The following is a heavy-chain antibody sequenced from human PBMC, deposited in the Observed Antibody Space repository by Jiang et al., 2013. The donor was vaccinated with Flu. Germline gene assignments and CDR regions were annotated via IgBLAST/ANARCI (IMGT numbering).Heavy chain of an antibody. CDR3: ARDREVERLYDGFEM. D-gene: IGHD1-26*01. CDR1: GFTFSRYG. CDR2: ISYDGVNI. Sequence: GGGVVQPGKSLRLSCQTSGFTFSRYGMHWVRQAPGKGLEWVSFISYDGVNIYYGDSAKGRFIISRDNSKSTLYLQMNSLRADDTAIYFCARDREVERLYDGFEMWGQGTMVTVSS. V-gene: IGHV3-33*05. J-gene: IGHJ3*02.